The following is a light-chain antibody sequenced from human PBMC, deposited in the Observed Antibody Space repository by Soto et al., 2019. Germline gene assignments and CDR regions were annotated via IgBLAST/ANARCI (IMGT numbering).Light chain of an antibody. Sequence: EIVLTQPPGTLSLSPGERATPSCRASQSVSSNHLARYQQKPGQAPRLLIYGASTRASGIPDRFSSSGSGTDFTLTISRLEPEDLAVYYCQRYGSSPLTFGGGTKVDI. V-gene: IGKV3-20*01. CDR3: QRYGSSPLT. J-gene: IGKJ4*01. CDR2: GAS. CDR1: QSVSSNH.